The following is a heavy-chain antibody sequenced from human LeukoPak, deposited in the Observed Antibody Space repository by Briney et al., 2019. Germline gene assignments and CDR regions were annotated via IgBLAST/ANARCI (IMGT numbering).Heavy chain of an antibody. Sequence: ASVKVSCEASGYTFTGYYMHWVRQAPGQGLEWMGWINPNSGGTNYAQKFQGRVTMTRDTSISTAYMELSRLRSDDTAVYYCARDLVMATPLGYYDILTGYQFDYWGQGTLVTVSS. V-gene: IGHV1-2*02. D-gene: IGHD3-9*01. CDR2: INPNSGGT. J-gene: IGHJ4*02. CDR3: ARDLVMATPLGYYDILTGYQFDY. CDR1: GYTFTGYY.